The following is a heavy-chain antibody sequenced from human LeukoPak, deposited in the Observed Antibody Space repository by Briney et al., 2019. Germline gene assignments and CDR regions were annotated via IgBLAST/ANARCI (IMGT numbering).Heavy chain of an antibody. V-gene: IGHV3-53*01. Sequence: HPGGSLRLSCAASDFSVNNNYVDWVRQAPGKGLEWVSCMDNFGIKTYADSVRDRFTVSRDSSRNVVFLQMNSLRVEDTAVYYCAGGKYYGSGTRPGYLGYWGLGTMVTVSS. D-gene: IGHD3-10*01. CDR2: MDNFGIK. J-gene: IGHJ4*02. CDR1: DFSVNNNY. CDR3: AGGKYYGSGTRPGYLGY.